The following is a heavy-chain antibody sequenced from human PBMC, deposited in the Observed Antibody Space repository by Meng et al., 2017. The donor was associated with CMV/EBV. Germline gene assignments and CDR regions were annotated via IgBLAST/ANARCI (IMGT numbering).Heavy chain of an antibody. CDR1: GFTFSSYW. CDR2: IKQDGSER. CDR3: ATGGVVVPAGYYYGMGV. Sequence: GGPLRLSCAASGFTFSSYWMSWVRQAPGKGLEWVAHIKQDGSERYYVDSVKGRFTISRDNAKNSLYLQMNSLRAEDTAVYYCATGGVVVPAGYYYGMGVWGQGTTVTVSS. V-gene: IGHV3-7*01. D-gene: IGHD2-2*01. J-gene: IGHJ6*02.